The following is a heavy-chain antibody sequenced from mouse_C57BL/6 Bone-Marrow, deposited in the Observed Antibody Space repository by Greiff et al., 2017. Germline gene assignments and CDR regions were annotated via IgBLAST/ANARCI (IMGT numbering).Heavy chain of an antibody. CDR1: GYTFTDYY. CDR3: ARGYGSRVYAMDY. D-gene: IGHD1-1*01. V-gene: IGHV1-76*01. Sequence: QVQLQQSGAELVRPGASVKLSCKASGYTFTDYYINWVKQRPGQGLEWIARIYPGSGNTYYNEKFKGKATLTAEKSSSTAYMQLSSLTSEDSAVYFCARGYGSRVYAMDYWGQGTSVTVSS. J-gene: IGHJ4*01. CDR2: IYPGSGNT.